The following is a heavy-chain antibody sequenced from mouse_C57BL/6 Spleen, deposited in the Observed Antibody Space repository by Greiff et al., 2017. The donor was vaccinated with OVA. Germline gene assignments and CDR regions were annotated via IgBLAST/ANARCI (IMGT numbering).Heavy chain of an antibody. CDR3: TNLHLFAY. CDR1: GYTFTSYW. CDR2: LYPGNSDT. Sequence: EVQLQQSGTVLARPGASVKMSCKTSGYTFTSYWMHWVKQRPGQGLEWIGALYPGNSDTSYNQKFKGTATLNAVTSASTAYMERSSLTNEDSAVYYCTNLHLFAYWGQGTLVTVSA. J-gene: IGHJ3*01. V-gene: IGHV1-5*01.